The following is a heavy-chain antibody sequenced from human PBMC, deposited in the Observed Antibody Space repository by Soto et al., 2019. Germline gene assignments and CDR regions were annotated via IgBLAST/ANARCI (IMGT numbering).Heavy chain of an antibody. V-gene: IGHV1-58*02. Sequence: QMQLVQSGPEVKKPGTSVKVSCKASGFTFSNSAMQWVRQTRGQRLEWIGWIVVDSGNTNYAPKFQERVTITRDMSTSTAYLELSSLRSEDTAVYYCTADPSAPGAIGWYDVDYWGQGTLVTVSS. D-gene: IGHD6-19*01. CDR2: IVVDSGNT. J-gene: IGHJ4*02. CDR3: TADPSAPGAIGWYDVDY. CDR1: GFTFSNSA.